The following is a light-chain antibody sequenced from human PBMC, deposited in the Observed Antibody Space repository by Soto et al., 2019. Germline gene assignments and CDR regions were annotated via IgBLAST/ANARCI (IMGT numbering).Light chain of an antibody. CDR2: WAS. CDR1: QSVLYSPNNKNY. J-gene: IGKJ1*01. Sequence: DIVMTQSPDSLAVSLGERATINCKSSQSVLYSPNNKNYLAWYQHKPGQPPKMLIYWASIRESGVPDRFSGRGSGTDFTLTISSLQSEDVAVYYCQQYYTNSWSFGQGTKVDIK. CDR3: QQYYTNSWS. V-gene: IGKV4-1*01.